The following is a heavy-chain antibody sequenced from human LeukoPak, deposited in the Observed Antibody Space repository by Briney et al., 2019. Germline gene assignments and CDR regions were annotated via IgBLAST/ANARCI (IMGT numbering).Heavy chain of an antibody. CDR3: AADLWKMGAEGDNWFDP. D-gene: IGHD1-26*01. CDR1: GFTFTSSA. J-gene: IGHJ5*02. CDR2: IVVGSGNT. Sequence: TSVKVSCKASGFTFTSSAMQWVRQARGQRLEWIGWIVVGSGNTNYAQKFQERVTITRDMSTSTAYMELSSLRSEDTAVYYCAADLWKMGAEGDNWFDPWGQGTLVTVPS. V-gene: IGHV1-58*02.